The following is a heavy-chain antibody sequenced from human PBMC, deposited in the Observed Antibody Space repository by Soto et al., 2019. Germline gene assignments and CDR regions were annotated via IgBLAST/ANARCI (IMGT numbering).Heavy chain of an antibody. CDR2: INHSGST. J-gene: IGHJ4*02. Sequence: SETLSLTCSVSGDSISSNNWWSWVRQAPGKGLEWIGEINHSGSTNYNPSLKSRVTISVDTSKNQFSLKLTSVTAADTAVYYCARDKITGLFDYWGQGTLVTVSS. V-gene: IGHV4-4*02. CDR3: ARDKITGLFDY. D-gene: IGHD2-8*02. CDR1: GDSISSNNW.